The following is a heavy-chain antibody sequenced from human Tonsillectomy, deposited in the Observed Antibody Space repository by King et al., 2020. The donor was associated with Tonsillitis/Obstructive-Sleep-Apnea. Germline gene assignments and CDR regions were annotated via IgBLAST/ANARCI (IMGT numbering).Heavy chain of an antibody. V-gene: IGHV3-9*01. Sequence: VQLVESGGGLVQPSRSLRLSCAASGFTLDDYAMHWVRHPPGKGLEWVSGIDWNGGSIGYVDSVRGRLTISRDNAENSLYLQMNSLRPEDTALYYCVKHRVTVPTAFDLWGRGTMVTVSS. CDR1: GFTLDDYA. J-gene: IGHJ3*01. CDR3: VKHRVTVPTAFDL. CDR2: IDWNGGSI. D-gene: IGHD5-18*01.